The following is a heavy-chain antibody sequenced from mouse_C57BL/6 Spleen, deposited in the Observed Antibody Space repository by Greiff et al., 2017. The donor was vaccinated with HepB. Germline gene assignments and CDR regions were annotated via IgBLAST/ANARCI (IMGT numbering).Heavy chain of an antibody. D-gene: IGHD2-3*01. CDR2: IDPSDSYT. CDR1: GYTFTSYW. V-gene: IGHV1-69*01. J-gene: IGHJ3*01. Sequence: QVQLQQPGAELVMPGASVKLSCKASGYTFTSYWMHWVKQRPGQGLEWIGEIDPSDSYTNYNQKFKGKSTLTVDKSSSTAYMQLSSLTSEDSAVYHCARSGDGPWFAYWGQGTLVTVSA. CDR3: ARSGDGPWFAY.